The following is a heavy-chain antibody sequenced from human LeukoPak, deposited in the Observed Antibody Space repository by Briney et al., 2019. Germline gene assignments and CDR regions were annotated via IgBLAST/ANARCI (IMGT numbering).Heavy chain of an antibody. J-gene: IGHJ4*02. Sequence: GGSLRLSCAASGFTFSSYEMNWVRQAPGKGLEWVSYIRSSGSTIYYADSVKGRFTISRDNAKNSLYLQMNSLRAEDTAVYYCAREYAADYWGQGTLVTVSS. CDR1: GFTFSSYE. CDR2: IRSSGSTI. CDR3: AREYAADY. V-gene: IGHV3-48*03.